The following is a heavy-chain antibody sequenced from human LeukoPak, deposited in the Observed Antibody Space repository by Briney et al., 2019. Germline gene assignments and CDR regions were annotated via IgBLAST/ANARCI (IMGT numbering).Heavy chain of an antibody. D-gene: IGHD1-26*01. Sequence: ASVKVSCKASGYTFTWYYMHWVRQAPGQGLEWMGIINPNGGSTSYAQKFQGRVTMTRDTSTSTVYMELSSLRSEDTAVYYCARRGSGSYFDYWGQGTLVTVSS. J-gene: IGHJ4*02. CDR2: INPNGGST. V-gene: IGHV1-46*01. CDR1: GYTFTWYY. CDR3: ARRGSGSYFDY.